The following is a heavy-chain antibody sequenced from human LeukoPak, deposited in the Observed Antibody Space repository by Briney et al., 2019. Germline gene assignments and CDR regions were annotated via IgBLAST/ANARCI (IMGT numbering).Heavy chain of an antibody. CDR1: GFNFDDYG. CDR3: ARGEIVGYCSGGSCYRPIDI. CDR2: INWNGGST. V-gene: IGHV3-20*04. J-gene: IGHJ3*02. D-gene: IGHD2-15*01. Sequence: GGSLRLSCAASGFNFDDYGMSWVRQAPGKGLEWVSGINWNGGSTGYADSVKGRFTISRDNAKNSLFLQMNSLRAEDTALYYCARGEIVGYCSGGSCYRPIDIWGQGIMVTVSS.